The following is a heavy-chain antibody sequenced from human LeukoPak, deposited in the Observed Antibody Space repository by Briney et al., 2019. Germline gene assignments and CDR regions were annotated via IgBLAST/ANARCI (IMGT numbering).Heavy chain of an antibody. D-gene: IGHD2-2*01. CDR3: ARDGDQYPRAYYHMDV. CDR2: ISNSRSST. J-gene: IGHJ6*03. V-gene: IGHV3-48*01. Sequence: PGGSLRLSCAASGFSFGNYGMDWVRQAPGKGLQWLSYISNSRSSTYYADSVKGRSTISRDNSKNTLYLQMNSLRAEDTAVYYCARDGDQYPRAYYHMDVWGKGTTVTVSS. CDR1: GFSFGNYG.